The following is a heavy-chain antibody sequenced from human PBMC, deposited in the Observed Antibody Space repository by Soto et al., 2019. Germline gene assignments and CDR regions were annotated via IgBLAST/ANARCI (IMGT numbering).Heavy chain of an antibody. Sequence: EVQLLESGGGLVQPGGSLRLSCAGSGYTXTFNTYAMSWVRQAPGKXLEWVAGISPTGGSTYYADSVKGRFTISRDNSKDTLFLQMSSLRVEDAAVYXXXXXXXXXXPXIXXXXDSWXRGTLV. CDR1: GYTXTFNTYA. CDR3: XXXXXXXXPXIXXXXDS. V-gene: IGHV3-23*01. CDR2: ISPTGGST. J-gene: IGHJ4*02.